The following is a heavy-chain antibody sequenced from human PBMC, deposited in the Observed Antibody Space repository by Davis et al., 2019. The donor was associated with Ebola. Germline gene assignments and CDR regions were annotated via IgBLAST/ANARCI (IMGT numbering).Heavy chain of an antibody. J-gene: IGHJ5*02. CDR2: ISYDGSNK. CDR3: SGLGASSGWYLP. D-gene: IGHD6-19*01. Sequence: PGGSLRLSCAASGFTFSSYGMHWVRQAPGKGLEWVAVISYDGSNKYYADSVKGRFTISRDNSKNTLYLQMNSLRAEDTAVYYCSGLGASSGWYLPWGQGTLVIVSS. V-gene: IGHV3-30*03. CDR1: GFTFSSYG.